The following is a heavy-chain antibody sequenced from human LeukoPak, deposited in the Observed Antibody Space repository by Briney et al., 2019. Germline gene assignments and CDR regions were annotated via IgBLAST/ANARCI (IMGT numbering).Heavy chain of an antibody. CDR1: GFTFSSYW. J-gene: IGHJ4*02. V-gene: IGHV3-74*01. D-gene: IGHD3-22*01. CDR2: INSDGSST. Sequence: GGSLRLSCAASGFTFSSYWMHWVRQAPGKGLVWVSRINSDGSSTSYADSVRGRFTISRDNAKNTLYLQMNSLRAEDTAVYYCAREGTEDSSGYYYLDYWGQGTLVTVSS. CDR3: AREGTEDSSGYYYLDY.